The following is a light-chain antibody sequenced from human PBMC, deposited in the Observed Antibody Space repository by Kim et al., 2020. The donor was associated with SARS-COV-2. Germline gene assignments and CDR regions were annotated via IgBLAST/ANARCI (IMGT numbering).Light chain of an antibody. CDR3: SSYTSSSTSGV. J-gene: IGLJ3*02. CDR2: EVS. Sequence: QSALTQPPPVSGSPGQSVTISCTGTSSDVGSYNRVSWYQQPPGTAPKLMIYEVSNRPSGVPDRFSGSKSGNTASLTISGLQAEDEADYYCSSYTSSSTSGVFGGGTQLTVL. CDR1: SSDVGSYNR. V-gene: IGLV2-18*02.